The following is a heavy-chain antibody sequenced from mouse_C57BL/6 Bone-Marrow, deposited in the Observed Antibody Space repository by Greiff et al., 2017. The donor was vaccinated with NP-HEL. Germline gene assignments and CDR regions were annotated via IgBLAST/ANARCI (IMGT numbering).Heavy chain of an antibody. CDR1: GFTFSNYW. D-gene: IGHD2-2*01. V-gene: IGHV6-3*01. Sequence: EVKLMESGGGLVQPGGSMKLSCVASGFTFSNYWMNWVRQSPEKGLEWVAQIRLKSDNYATHYAESVKGRFTISRDDSKSSVYLQMNNLRAEDTGIYYCGLLWLRRAWFAYWGQGTLVTVSA. J-gene: IGHJ3*01. CDR3: GLLWLRRAWFAY. CDR2: IRLKSDNYAT.